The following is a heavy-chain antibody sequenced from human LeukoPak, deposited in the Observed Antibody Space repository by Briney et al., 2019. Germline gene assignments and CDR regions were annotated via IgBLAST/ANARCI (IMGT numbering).Heavy chain of an antibody. D-gene: IGHD2-15*01. Sequence: PGGSLRLSCAASGFTFSSYSMNWVRQAPGKGLEWVSSISSSSSYIYYADSVKGRFTISRDNAKNSLYLQMNSLRAEGTAVYYCARGYCSGGSCRKLDYWGQGTLVTVSS. CDR1: GFTFSSYS. J-gene: IGHJ4*02. V-gene: IGHV3-21*01. CDR2: ISSSSSYI. CDR3: ARGYCSGGSCRKLDY.